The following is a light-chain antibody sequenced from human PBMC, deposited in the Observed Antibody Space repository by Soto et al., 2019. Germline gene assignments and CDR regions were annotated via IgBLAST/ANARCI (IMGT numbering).Light chain of an antibody. CDR1: GGSIASNY. J-gene: IGLJ3*02. CDR3: QSYDTTNVV. Sequence: NFMLTQPHSVSESPGKTVTISCTRSGGSIASNYVQWYQQRPGSAPTTVIYEDNQGPSGVSDRFSGSIDSSSNSASLTISRMDTEDEADYYCQSYDTTNVVFGGGTQLTVL. CDR2: EDN. V-gene: IGLV6-57*04.